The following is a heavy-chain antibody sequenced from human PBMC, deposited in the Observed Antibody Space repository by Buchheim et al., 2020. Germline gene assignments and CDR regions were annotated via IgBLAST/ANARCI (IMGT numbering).Heavy chain of an antibody. Sequence: EVQLVESGGGLVQPGGSLRLSCSASGFTFSSYWMHWVRQAPGKGLGCVSRINSDGSITGYADSVKGRFTISRDNAKNTLYLQMNSLRVEDTAVYYCARDPTDYDILTGYVGWYFDLWGRGTL. J-gene: IGHJ2*01. CDR2: INSDGSIT. CDR1: GFTFSSYW. D-gene: IGHD3-9*01. CDR3: ARDPTDYDILTGYVGWYFDL. V-gene: IGHV3-74*01.